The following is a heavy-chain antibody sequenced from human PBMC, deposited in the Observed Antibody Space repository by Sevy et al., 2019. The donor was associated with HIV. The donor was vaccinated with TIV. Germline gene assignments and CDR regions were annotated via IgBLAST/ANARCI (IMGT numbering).Heavy chain of an antibody. D-gene: IGHD3-10*01. CDR1: GGSISSYY. V-gene: IGHV4-59*01. J-gene: IGHJ4*02. CDR3: ARGYYGSGSYPDY. CDR2: IHYRGST. Sequence: SETLSLTCTVSGGSISSYYWSWIRQPPGKGLEWIGYIHYRGSTNYNPSLKSRVTISVDTSKNQFSLKLSSVTAADTAVYYCARGYYGSGSYPDYWGQGTLVTVSS.